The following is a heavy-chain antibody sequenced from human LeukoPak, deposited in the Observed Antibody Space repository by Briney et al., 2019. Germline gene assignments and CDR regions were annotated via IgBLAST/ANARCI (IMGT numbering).Heavy chain of an antibody. V-gene: IGHV5-51*01. J-gene: IGHJ3*02. CDR1: GYSFTSHC. Sequence: GESLKISCKGSGYSFTSHCIDWVRQMPGKGLEWMGIIWPGDSDTKHSPFFQGQVTFSADKSISTAWLQWSSLRASDTAMYYCARRGGYGSGSYYGFDIWGQGTMVTVSS. D-gene: IGHD3-10*01. CDR3: ARRGGYGSGSYYGFDI. CDR2: IWPGDSDT.